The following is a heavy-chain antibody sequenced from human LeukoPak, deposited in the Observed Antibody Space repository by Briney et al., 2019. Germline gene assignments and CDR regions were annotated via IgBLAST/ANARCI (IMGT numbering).Heavy chain of an antibody. J-gene: IGHJ6*03. Sequence: SVKVSCTASGGTFRNYAISWVRQAPGQGLEWMGGIIPFFGTANYAQKFQGRVTITADESTNTAYMELSSLRSEDTAVYYCARLDYFGSGLYYYMDVWGKGTTVTISS. CDR1: GGTFRNYA. CDR3: ARLDYFGSGLYYYMDV. CDR2: IIPFFGTA. D-gene: IGHD3-10*01. V-gene: IGHV1-69*13.